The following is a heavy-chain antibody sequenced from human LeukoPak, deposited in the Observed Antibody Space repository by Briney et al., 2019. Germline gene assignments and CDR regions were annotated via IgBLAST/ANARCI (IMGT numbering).Heavy chain of an antibody. CDR1: GFTFSDYA. V-gene: IGHV3-30-3*01. CDR2: ISYDGSRK. J-gene: IGHJ4*02. Sequence: GGSLRLSCAASGFTFSDYALHWVRQAPGKGLEWVAVISYDGSRKYYADSVKGRFIISRDNSKNTLFLQMDSLRPEDTALYFCERTEDWSGYYYYFDHWGQGTLVTVSS. CDR3: ERTEDWSGYYYYFDH. D-gene: IGHD3-22*01.